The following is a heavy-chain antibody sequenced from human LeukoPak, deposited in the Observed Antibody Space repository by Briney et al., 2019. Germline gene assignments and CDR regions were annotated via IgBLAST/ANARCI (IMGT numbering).Heavy chain of an antibody. Sequence: QAGGSLRLSCAASGFTFSSYAMSWVRQAPGKGLEWVSAISGSGGSTYYADSVKGRFTISRDNSKNTLYLQMNSLRAEDTAVYYCAKDRSRYQLLFVGTDAFDIWGQGTMVTVSS. D-gene: IGHD2-2*01. CDR2: ISGSGGST. J-gene: IGHJ3*02. CDR1: GFTFSSYA. V-gene: IGHV3-23*01. CDR3: AKDRSRYQLLFVGTDAFDI.